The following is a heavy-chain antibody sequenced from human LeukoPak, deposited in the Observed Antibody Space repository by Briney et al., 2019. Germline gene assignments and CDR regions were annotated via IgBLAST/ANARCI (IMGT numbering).Heavy chain of an antibody. CDR3: ARTGNGYYDYVWGSYRPPYYFDY. D-gene: IGHD3-16*02. CDR1: GGSFSGYY. V-gene: IGHV4-34*01. Sequence: SETLSFTCAVYGGSFSGYYWSWIRQPPGKGLEWIGEIKHSGSTNYNPSLKSRVTISVDTFKNQFSLKLSSVTAADTAVYYCARTGNGYYDYVWGSYRPPYYFDYWGQGTLVTVSS. J-gene: IGHJ4*02. CDR2: IKHSGST.